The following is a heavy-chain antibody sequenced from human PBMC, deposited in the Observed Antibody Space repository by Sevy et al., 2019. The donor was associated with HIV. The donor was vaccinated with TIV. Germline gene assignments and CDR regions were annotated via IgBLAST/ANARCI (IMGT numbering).Heavy chain of an antibody. CDR1: GFSLSTSGVG. V-gene: IGHV2-5*02. J-gene: IGHJ4*02. Sequence: SGPTLVNPTQTLTLTCTFSGFSLSTSGVGVGWIRQPPGKALEWLALIYWDDDKRYSPSLKSRLTITKDTSKNQVVLTMTNMDPVDTATYYYAHTYYYDSSGYYPARDFDYWGQGTLVTVSS. CDR2: IYWDDDK. CDR3: AHTYYYDSSGYYPARDFDY. D-gene: IGHD3-22*01.